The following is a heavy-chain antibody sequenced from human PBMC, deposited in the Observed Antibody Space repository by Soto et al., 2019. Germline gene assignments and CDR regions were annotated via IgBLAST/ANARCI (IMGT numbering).Heavy chain of an antibody. V-gene: IGHV3-48*02. Sequence: EVHLVESGGGLVQPGGSLRLSCAASGFTFSSYSLNWVRQAPGKGLEWGSDITSSGTTVYYADSVRGRFTISRDNAKNSLYLQMNSLRDDDTAVYYCARGSSNWAYYFDFWGQGTLVTVSS. CDR1: GFTFSSYS. CDR3: ARGSSNWAYYFDF. D-gene: IGHD6-13*01. CDR2: ITSSGTTV. J-gene: IGHJ4*02.